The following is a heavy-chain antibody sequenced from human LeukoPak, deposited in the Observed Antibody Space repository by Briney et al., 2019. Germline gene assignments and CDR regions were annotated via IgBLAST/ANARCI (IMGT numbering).Heavy chain of an antibody. V-gene: IGHV4-34*01. CDR3: ARDPGRWQQLGYFDY. CDR1: GGSFSGYY. D-gene: IGHD5-24*01. CDR2: ISHSGST. Sequence: SETLSLTCAVYGGSFSGYYWSWIRQPPGKGLEWIGEISHSGSTNYNPSLKSRVTISVDMSKNQFSLKLSSVTAADTAVYYCARDPGRWQQLGYFDYWGQGTLVTVSS. J-gene: IGHJ4*02.